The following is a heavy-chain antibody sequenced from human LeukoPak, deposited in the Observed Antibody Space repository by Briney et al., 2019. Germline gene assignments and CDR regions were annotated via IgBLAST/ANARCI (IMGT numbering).Heavy chain of an antibody. CDR3: ASEGD. D-gene: IGHD3-16*01. CDR2: IYTEGTT. V-gene: IGHV3-66*02. J-gene: IGHJ4*02. Sequence: GGPESLSCAVSGFTDSRNYFSCLRQSGGNGLEWVSVIYTEGTTYYADSVKGRFTNTRHNYKNTVYLQMNSLRVEDTAVYYCASEGDGGQGTLVSVSS. CDR1: GFTDSRNY.